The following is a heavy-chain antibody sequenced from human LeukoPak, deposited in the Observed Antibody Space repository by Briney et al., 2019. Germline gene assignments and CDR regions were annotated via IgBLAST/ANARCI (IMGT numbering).Heavy chain of an antibody. CDR3: ARVGYFASGNFYNDRGGFDY. Sequence: GSLRLSCTASGFSFGAYLISWVRQPPGKGLEWIGYVYYSGSTNYNPSLRSRVTISVDTSKNQFSLKLSSVTAADTAVYYCARVGYFASGNFYNDRGGFDYWGQGALVTVSA. D-gene: IGHD3-10*01. J-gene: IGHJ4*02. CDR2: VYYSGST. V-gene: IGHV4-61*08. CDR1: GFSFGAYL.